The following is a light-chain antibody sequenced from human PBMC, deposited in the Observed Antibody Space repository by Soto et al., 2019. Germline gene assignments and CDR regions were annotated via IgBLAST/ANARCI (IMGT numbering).Light chain of an antibody. Sequence: QSVLTQPASVSGSPGKSITLSRSGTRSDLWSYNYVAWYQQFPGQTPKILIYGGSNRPSGVSSRFSGSKSGNTASLTISGLQDEDEADYYCISYTGSSTSYFFGSGTKHTVL. V-gene: IGLV2-14*01. CDR2: GGS. CDR3: ISYTGSSTSYF. J-gene: IGLJ1*01. CDR1: RSDLWSYNY.